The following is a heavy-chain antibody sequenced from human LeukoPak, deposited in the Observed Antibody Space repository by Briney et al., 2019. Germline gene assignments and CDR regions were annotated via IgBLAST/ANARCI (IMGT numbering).Heavy chain of an antibody. D-gene: IGHD2-2*01. CDR3: ARVVTPRYCTTPSCYWKGWFDP. CDR2: IIPIFGTA. CDR1: GGTLSRNA. V-gene: IGHV1-69*13. Sequence: SVKVSCKTSGGTLSRNAISWVRQAPGQGLEWMGEIIPIFGTANYAQKFQGRVTITADESTSTAYMELSSLRSEDTAVYYCARVVTPRYCTTPSCYWKGWFDPWGQGTLVTVSS. J-gene: IGHJ5*02.